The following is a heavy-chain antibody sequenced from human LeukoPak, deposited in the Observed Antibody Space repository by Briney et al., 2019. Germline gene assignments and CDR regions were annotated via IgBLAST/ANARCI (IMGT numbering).Heavy chain of an antibody. Sequence: PGGTLRLSCAASGLTFSSYGMSWVRQAPGKGLEWVAFIRYDGSNKYYADSVKGRFTISRDNSKNTLYLQMNSLRAEDTAVYYCAKDLAAGTLWAIAFDIWGQGTMVTVSS. CDR2: IRYDGSNK. CDR3: AKDLAAGTLWAIAFDI. J-gene: IGHJ3*02. CDR1: GLTFSSYG. V-gene: IGHV3-30*02. D-gene: IGHD6-13*01.